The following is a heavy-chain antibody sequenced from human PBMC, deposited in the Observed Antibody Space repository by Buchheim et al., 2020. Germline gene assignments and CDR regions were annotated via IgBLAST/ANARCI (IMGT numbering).Heavy chain of an antibody. J-gene: IGHJ5*02. CDR2: INHSGST. Sequence: VQLQQWGAGLLKPSETLSLTCAVYGGSFSGYYWRWIRQPPGKGLEWIGEINHSGSTKYNPSLQSRVTISVDTSQTKFSLKLSSVTAADTAVYYCARHTVYYDFWSGYYTRGNWFDPWGQGTL. CDR1: GGSFSGYY. CDR3: ARHTVYYDFWSGYYTRGNWFDP. V-gene: IGHV4-34*01. D-gene: IGHD3-3*01.